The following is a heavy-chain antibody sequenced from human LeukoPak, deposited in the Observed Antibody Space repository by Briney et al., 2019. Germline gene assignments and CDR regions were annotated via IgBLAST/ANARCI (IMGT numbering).Heavy chain of an antibody. J-gene: IGHJ6*03. CDR1: GYTLTELS. Sequence: ASVKVSCKVSGYTLTELSMHWVRQAPGKGLEWMGGFDPEDGEAIYAQKFQGRVTMTEDTSTDTAYMELSSLRSEDTAVYYCAASVVPYCSGGSCSGIYYHYMDVWGKGTTVTVSS. CDR3: AASVVPYCSGGSCSGIYYHYMDV. V-gene: IGHV1-24*01. CDR2: FDPEDGEA. D-gene: IGHD2-15*01.